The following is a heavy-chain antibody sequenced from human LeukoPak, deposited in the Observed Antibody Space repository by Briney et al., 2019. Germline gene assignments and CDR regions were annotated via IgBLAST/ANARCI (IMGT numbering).Heavy chain of an antibody. CDR3: ASMPDFITIFGVVNPSPFDY. J-gene: IGHJ4*02. CDR1: GFTFSSYG. V-gene: IGHV3-21*01. D-gene: IGHD3-3*01. Sequence: GGSLRLSCAASGFTFSSYGMNWVRQAPGKGLEWVSSISSSSSYIYYADSVKGRFTISRDNAKNSLYLQMNSLRAEDTAVYYCASMPDFITIFGVVNPSPFDYWGQGTLVTVSS. CDR2: ISSSSSYI.